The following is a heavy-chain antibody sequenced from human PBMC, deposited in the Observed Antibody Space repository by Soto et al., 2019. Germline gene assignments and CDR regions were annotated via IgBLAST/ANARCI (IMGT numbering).Heavy chain of an antibody. CDR2: INHSGIT. J-gene: IGHJ4*02. CDR3: AVDGARIGY. CDR1: GGSFSGYY. V-gene: IGHV4-34*01. D-gene: IGHD2-15*01. Sequence: QVQLQQWGAGLLKPSETLSVTCAVYGGSFSGYYWYWIRQPPEKGLEWIGEINHSGITNYNPSLKSRVTISLDTSKSQFSLKLSAVTAADTAVYYCAVDGARIGYWGPGTLVTVSS.